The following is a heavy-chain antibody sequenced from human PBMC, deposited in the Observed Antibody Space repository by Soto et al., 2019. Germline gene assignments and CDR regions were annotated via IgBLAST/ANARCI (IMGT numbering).Heavy chain of an antibody. Sequence: QVELQQSGPRLVKPSETLSLTCSVSSGPSSSHNWGWIRQSPGRGLEWIGYVYYTGGTSYNPSLKSRVTISAHTSTNHISLTLSSVTDAETAVYYCVRQGIGHLHGFVDVWGQGTPVSVSS. CDR2: VYYTGGT. D-gene: IGHD3-10*01. CDR3: VRQGIGHLHGFVDV. CDR1: SGPSSSHN. J-gene: IGHJ6*02. V-gene: IGHV4-59*08.